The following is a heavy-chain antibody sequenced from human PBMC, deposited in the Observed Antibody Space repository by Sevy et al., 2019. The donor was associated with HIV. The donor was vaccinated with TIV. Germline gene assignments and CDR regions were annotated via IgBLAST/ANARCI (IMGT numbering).Heavy chain of an antibody. CDR2: ISYDGSNK. D-gene: IGHD5-18*01. J-gene: IGHJ4*02. V-gene: IGHV3-30*18. Sequence: GGSLRLSCAASGFTFSSYGMHWVRQAPGKGLEWVAVISYDGSNKYYADSVKGRFTISRDNSKNTLYLQMNSLRAEDTAVYYCAKDRDRYTSPIDYWGQGTLVTFSS. CDR1: GFTFSSYG. CDR3: AKDRDRYTSPIDY.